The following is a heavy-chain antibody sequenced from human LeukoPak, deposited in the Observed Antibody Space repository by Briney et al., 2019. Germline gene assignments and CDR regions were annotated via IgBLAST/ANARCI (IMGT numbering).Heavy chain of an antibody. CDR2: INPSGGST. CDR1: GYTFTIYY. CDR3: AIGGVVAPDRSYYFDY. Sequence: WASVKVSCKASGYTFTIYYMHWVRQAPGQGLEWMGIINPSGGSTSYAQKFQGRVTMTRDTSTSTVYMELSSLRSEDTAVYYCAIGGVVAPDRSYYFDYWGQGTLVTVSS. V-gene: IGHV1-46*01. D-gene: IGHD2-21*01. J-gene: IGHJ4*02.